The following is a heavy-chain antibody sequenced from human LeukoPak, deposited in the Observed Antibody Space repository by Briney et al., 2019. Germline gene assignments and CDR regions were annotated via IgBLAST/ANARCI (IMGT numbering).Heavy chain of an antibody. CDR3: AREWNYYGSGITDV. Sequence: PGGSLRLSCAASGFTFSSYWMGWVRQAPGKGLEWVANIKQDGGEKYYVGSVKGRFTVSRDNAKNSLYLQMNSLRAEDTAVYYCAREWNYYGSGITDVWGKGTTVTVSS. D-gene: IGHD3-10*01. J-gene: IGHJ6*04. V-gene: IGHV3-7*01. CDR1: GFTFSSYW. CDR2: IKQDGGEK.